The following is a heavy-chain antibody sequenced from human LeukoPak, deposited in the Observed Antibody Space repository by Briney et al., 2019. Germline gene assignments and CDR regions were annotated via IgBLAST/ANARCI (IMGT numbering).Heavy chain of an antibody. V-gene: IGHV3-21*01. D-gene: IGHD2-15*01. Sequence: PGGSLRLSCAASGFTFSSYSMNWVRQAPGKGLEWVSSISSSSSYIYYADSVKGRSTISRDNAKNSLYLQMNSLRAEDTAVYYCARELRLGYCSGGSRYYYGMDVWGQGTTVTVSS. CDR2: ISSSSSYI. J-gene: IGHJ6*02. CDR1: GFTFSSYS. CDR3: ARELRLGYCSGGSRYYYGMDV.